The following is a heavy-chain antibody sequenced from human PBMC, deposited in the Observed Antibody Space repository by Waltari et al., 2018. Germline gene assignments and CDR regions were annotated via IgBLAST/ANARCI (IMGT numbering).Heavy chain of an antibody. CDR3: ARVGGPYSKYFQH. Sequence: QVQLQQWGAGLLKPSETLSLTCAVYGGSFSGYYWSWIRQPPGKGLEWIGEINHRGRTNYNPSLKSRVTISVDTSKNQFSLKLSSVTAADTAVYYCARVGGPYSKYFQHWGQGTLVTVSS. CDR1: GGSFSGYY. D-gene: IGHD2-21*01. CDR2: INHRGRT. J-gene: IGHJ1*01. V-gene: IGHV4-34*01.